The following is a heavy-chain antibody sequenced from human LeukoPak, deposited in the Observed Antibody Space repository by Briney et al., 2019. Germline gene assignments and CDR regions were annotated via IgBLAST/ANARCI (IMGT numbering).Heavy chain of an antibody. D-gene: IGHD6-13*01. CDR3: TREEQQLVLFRRTKVEFDY. CDR2: IRSKAYGGTT. V-gene: IGHV3-49*04. J-gene: IGHJ4*02. CDR1: GFTPGAYA. Sequence: GGSLRLSCTASGFTPGAYAMSWVRQAPGKGLERVGFIRSKAYGGTTEYAASVKGRFTISRDDSKSIAYMQMNSLKTEDTAVYYCTREEQQLVLFRRTKVEFDYWGQGTLVTVSS.